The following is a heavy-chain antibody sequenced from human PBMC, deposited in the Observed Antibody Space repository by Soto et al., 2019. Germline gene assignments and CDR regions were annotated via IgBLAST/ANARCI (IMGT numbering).Heavy chain of an antibody. Sequence: ESGGGVVQPGRSLRLSCAASGFTFSSYGMHWVRQAPGKGLEWVAVISYDGSNKYYADSVKGRFTISRDNSKNTLYLQMNSPGAEHTAVYYCATELWDGSSWYAAHDAFDIWGQGTMVTVSS. D-gene: IGHD6-13*01. J-gene: IGHJ3*02. V-gene: IGHV3-30*03. CDR2: ISYDGSNK. CDR3: ATELWDGSSWYAAHDAFDI. CDR1: GFTFSSYG.